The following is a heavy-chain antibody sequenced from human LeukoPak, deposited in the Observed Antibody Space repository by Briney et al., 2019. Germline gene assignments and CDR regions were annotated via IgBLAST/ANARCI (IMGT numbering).Heavy chain of an antibody. CDR2: IKSKTDGWTT. CDR3: TTVPAPYYYGSGS. Sequence: PGGSLRLSCAASGFTFSNAWMSWVRQAPGKGLEWVGRIKSKTDGWTTDYAAPVKGRFTISRDDSKNTLYLQMNSLKTEDTAVYYCTTVPAPYYYGSGSWGQGTLVTVSA. V-gene: IGHV3-15*01. CDR1: GFTFSNAW. D-gene: IGHD3-10*01. J-gene: IGHJ4*02.